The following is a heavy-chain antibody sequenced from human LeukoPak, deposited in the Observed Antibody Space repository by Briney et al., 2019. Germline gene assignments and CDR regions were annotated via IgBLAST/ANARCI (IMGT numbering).Heavy chain of an antibody. V-gene: IGHV1-46*01. J-gene: IGHJ5*02. Sequence: ASVTVSCKASGYTFTNYYIHWVRQAPGQGPEWMGMVNPSGGGTIYAQRFQGRVSVTRDTSTSTVYMELSSLGSEDTAVYYCAREIPNAYWFDPWGQGTLVTVSS. CDR2: VNPSGGGT. CDR1: GYTFTNYY. CDR3: AREIPNAYWFDP. D-gene: IGHD2-8*01.